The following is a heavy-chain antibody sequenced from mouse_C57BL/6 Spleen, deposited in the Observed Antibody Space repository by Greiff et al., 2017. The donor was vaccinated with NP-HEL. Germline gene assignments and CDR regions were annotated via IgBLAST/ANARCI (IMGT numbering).Heavy chain of an antibody. D-gene: IGHD1-1*01. CDR1: GFNIKDDY. V-gene: IGHV14-4*01. CDR3: TTPYGSTHWYFDV. CDR2: IDPENGDT. J-gene: IGHJ1*03. Sequence: EVQLQQSGAELVRPGASVKLSCTASGFNIKDDYMHWVKQRPEQGLEWIGWIDPENGDTEYASTFPGKATITADTTSNTAYLQLSSRTSEDTAVYYCTTPYGSTHWYFDVWGTGTTVTVSS.